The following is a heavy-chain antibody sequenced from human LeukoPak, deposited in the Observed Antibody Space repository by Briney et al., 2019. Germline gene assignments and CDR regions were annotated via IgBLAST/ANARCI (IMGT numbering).Heavy chain of an antibody. CDR3: ARSSYSSSSSV. CDR1: GFTVSNNY. CDR2: IYSGGTT. D-gene: IGHD6-6*01. J-gene: IGHJ3*01. V-gene: IGHV3-53*01. Sequence: GGSLRLSCAASGFTVSNNYMSWVRQAPGKGLEWVSVIYSGGTTYYTDSVKGRFTISRDNAKNSLYLQINSLRAEDTAVYYCARSSYSSSSSVWGQGTMVTVSS.